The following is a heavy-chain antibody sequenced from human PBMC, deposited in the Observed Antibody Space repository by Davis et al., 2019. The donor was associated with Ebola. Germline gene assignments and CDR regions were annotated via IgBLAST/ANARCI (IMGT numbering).Heavy chain of an antibody. Sequence: GESLKISCAASGFTVSSYSMNWVRQAPGKGLEWVSSISSSSSYIYYADSVKGRFTISRDNAKNSLYLQRNSLRAEDTAVYYCARDLKVGDIVLMVYAPFDYWGQGTLVTVSS. V-gene: IGHV3-21*01. CDR1: GFTVSSYS. CDR3: ARDLKVGDIVLMVYAPFDY. J-gene: IGHJ4*02. D-gene: IGHD2-8*01. CDR2: ISSSSSYI.